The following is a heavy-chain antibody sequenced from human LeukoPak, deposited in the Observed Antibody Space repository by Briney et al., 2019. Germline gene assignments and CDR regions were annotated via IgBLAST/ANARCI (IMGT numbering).Heavy chain of an antibody. Sequence: GASVKVSCKASGGTLSSYAISWVRQAPGQGLEWMGRIIPILGIANYAQKFQGRVTITADKSTSTAYMELSSLRSEGTAVYYCARDTSSGWYDWGQGTLVTVSS. CDR2: IIPILGIA. J-gene: IGHJ4*02. CDR1: GGTLSSYA. V-gene: IGHV1-69*04. D-gene: IGHD6-19*01. CDR3: ARDTSSGWYD.